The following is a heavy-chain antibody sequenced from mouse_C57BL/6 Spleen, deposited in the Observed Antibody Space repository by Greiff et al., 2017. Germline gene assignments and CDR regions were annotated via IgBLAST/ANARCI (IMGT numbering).Heavy chain of an antibody. CDR2: FYPGSGSK. D-gene: IGHD1-1*01. CDR1: GYTFTEYT. CDR3: ARHEEGGVREMDY. Sequence: VQLQQSGAELAKPGASVKLSCKASGYTFTEYTIHWVKQRSGQGLEWIGCFYPGSGSKKYNQKFKDKATLTADKSSSTAFMGLSRLTSEDSAVYFGARHEEGGVREMDYWGQGTSVTVSS. V-gene: IGHV1-62-2*01. J-gene: IGHJ4*01.